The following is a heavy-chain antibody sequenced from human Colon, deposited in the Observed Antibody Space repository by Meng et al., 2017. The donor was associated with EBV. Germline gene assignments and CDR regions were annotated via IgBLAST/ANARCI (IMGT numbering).Heavy chain of an antibody. Sequence: QWQLQESCPGLVEPSQTLSLTRTVSGGSMSSGNYYWSWIRQPPGKGLEWIGYIHHSGSAYYNPSLKSRVSISVDTSKNQFSLNLNSMTAADTAVYYCASFDHIPRRNYFDYWGQGTLVTVSS. D-gene: IGHD2-21*01. J-gene: IGHJ4*02. V-gene: IGHV4-30-4*01. CDR1: GGSMSSGNYY. CDR2: IHHSGSA. CDR3: ASFDHIPRRNYFDY.